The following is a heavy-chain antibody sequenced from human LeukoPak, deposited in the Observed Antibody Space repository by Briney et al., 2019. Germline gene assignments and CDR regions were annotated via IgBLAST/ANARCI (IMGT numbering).Heavy chain of an antibody. CDR2: IIPIFSTA. V-gene: IGHV1-69*13. CDR3: ARTPGIWWLRYYFDY. J-gene: IGHJ4*02. D-gene: IGHD5-12*01. Sequence: EASVKVSCKASGGTFSSYAISWVRQAPGQGLEWMGGIIPIFSTANYAQKFQGRVTITADESTSTAYMELSSLRSEDTAVYYCARTPGIWWLRYYFDYWGQGTLVTVSS. CDR1: GGTFSSYA.